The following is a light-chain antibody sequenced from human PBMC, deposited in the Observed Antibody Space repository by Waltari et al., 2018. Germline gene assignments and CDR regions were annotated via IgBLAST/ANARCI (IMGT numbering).Light chain of an antibody. CDR2: RNN. J-gene: IGLJ2*01. V-gene: IGLV1-47*01. CDR3: AAWDDSLSGVV. CDR1: SSNIGSNY. Sequence: QSVLTQPPSASGTPGQRVTISCSGSSSNIGSNYVYWYQQLPGTAPKLLIYRNNQRPSGVPDRFSGSNSGTSATLAISGLRSEDEAYYYCAAWDDSLSGVVFGGGTKLTVL.